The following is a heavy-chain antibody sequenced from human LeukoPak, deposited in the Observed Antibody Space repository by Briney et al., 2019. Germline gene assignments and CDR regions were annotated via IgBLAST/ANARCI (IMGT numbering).Heavy chain of an antibody. CDR2: INDDGTTT. V-gene: IGHV3-74*03. Sequence: QPGGSLILSCAASGFTFSYSWLHWVRQAPGKGLVGGSRINDDGTTTTYADSVKGRFTISSDNAKNTLYLQMNSLRAEDTAVYFCVRALFSISDESWGQGTLVTVSS. CDR3: VRALFSISDES. D-gene: IGHD3-3*02. J-gene: IGHJ5*02. CDR1: GFTFSYSW.